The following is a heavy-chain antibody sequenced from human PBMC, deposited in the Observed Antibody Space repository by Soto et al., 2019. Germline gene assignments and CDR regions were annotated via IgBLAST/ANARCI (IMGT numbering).Heavy chain of an antibody. Sequence: GGSLRLSCAASGFTFSSYSMNWVRQAPGKGLEWVSSISSSSSYIYYADSVKGRFTISRDNAKNSLYLQMNSLSAEDTAVYYCARDPSVYCSGGSCYSLDSGAFDIWGQGTMVTVSS. J-gene: IGHJ3*02. V-gene: IGHV3-21*01. CDR2: ISSSSSYI. D-gene: IGHD2-15*01. CDR1: GFTFSSYS. CDR3: ARDPSVYCSGGSCYSLDSGAFDI.